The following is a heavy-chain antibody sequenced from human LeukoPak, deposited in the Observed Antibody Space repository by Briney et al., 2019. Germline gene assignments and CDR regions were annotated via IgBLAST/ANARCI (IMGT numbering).Heavy chain of an antibody. CDR3: ARLEGDSSGYAHYYYYMDV. Sequence: PSETLSLTCTVSGGSISSSSYYWGWIRQPPGKGLEWIGSIYYSGSTYYNPSLKSRVTISVDTSKNQFSLKLCSVTAADTAVYYCARLEGDSSGYAHYYYYMDVWGKGTTVTVSS. D-gene: IGHD3-22*01. V-gene: IGHV4-39*01. J-gene: IGHJ6*03. CDR1: GGSISSSSYY. CDR2: IYYSGST.